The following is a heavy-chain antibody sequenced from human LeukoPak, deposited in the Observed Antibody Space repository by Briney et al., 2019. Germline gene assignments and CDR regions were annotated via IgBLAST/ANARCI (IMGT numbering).Heavy chain of an antibody. Sequence: SETLSLTCAVYGGSFSGYYWSWIRQPPGKGLEWIGEINHSGSTNYNPSLKSRVTISVDTSKNQFSLKLSSVTAADTAVYYCARRRLLEWLLYHPADYGMHVGGHGTTVTVAS. CDR1: GGSFSGYY. CDR3: ARRRLLEWLLYHPADYGMHV. CDR2: INHSGST. D-gene: IGHD3-3*01. V-gene: IGHV4-34*01. J-gene: IGHJ6*02.